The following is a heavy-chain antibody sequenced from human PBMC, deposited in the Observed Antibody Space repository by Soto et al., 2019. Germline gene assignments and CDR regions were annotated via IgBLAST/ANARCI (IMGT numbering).Heavy chain of an antibody. J-gene: IGHJ6*02. D-gene: IGHD3-22*01. CDR2: IYYSGST. CDR3: ARSSTLGGEWLLLSYYGMDV. V-gene: IGHV4-59*01. CDR1: GGSISSYY. Sequence: QVQLQESGPGLVKPSETLSLTCTVSGGSISSYYWSWIRQPPGKGLEWIGYIYYSGSTNYNPSLKSRVTISVDTSKNQFSLKLSSVTAADTAVYYCARSSTLGGEWLLLSYYGMDVWGQGTTVTVSS.